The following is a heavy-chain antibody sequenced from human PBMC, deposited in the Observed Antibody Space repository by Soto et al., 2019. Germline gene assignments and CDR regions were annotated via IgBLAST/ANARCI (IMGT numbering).Heavy chain of an antibody. J-gene: IGHJ4*02. Sequence: QVQLVQSGAERKKPGASVKVSCKASGYTFPSYGISWVRQAPGQELEWMGWMSAYKGNTLFAQKFQGRVTMTTDTSTTTAYTELRSLRSDDTAVYNCARTPAGESSPLWGQGTLVTVSS. CDR3: ARTPAGESSPL. V-gene: IGHV1-18*01. CDR2: MSAYKGNT. CDR1: GYTFPSYG. D-gene: IGHD1-26*01.